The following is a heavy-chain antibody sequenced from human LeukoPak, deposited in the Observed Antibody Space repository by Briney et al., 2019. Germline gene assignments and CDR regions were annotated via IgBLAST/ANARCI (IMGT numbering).Heavy chain of an antibody. CDR2: IYYSGST. D-gene: IGHD3-3*01. CDR1: GGSISSGGYY. V-gene: IGHV4-31*03. J-gene: IGHJ4*02. Sequence: SETLSLTCTVSGGSISSGGYYWSCIRQHPGKGLEWIGNIYYSGSTYYNPSLKSRITISIDTSKNQFSLKLSSVTGADTAVYYCARGGTIFSLPRWGQGTLVNVSS. CDR3: ARGGTIFSLPR.